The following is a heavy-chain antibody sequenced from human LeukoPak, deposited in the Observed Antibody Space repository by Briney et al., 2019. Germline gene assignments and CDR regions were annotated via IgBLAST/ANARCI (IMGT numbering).Heavy chain of an antibody. CDR1: GESFSGFY. D-gene: IGHD1-7*01. J-gene: IGHJ5*02. Sequence: SETLSLTCAFYGESFSGFYWSWVRQPPGKGLEWIGEINNYGRTNYSPSLKSRVSISVDAVDTSKMQFSLKLQSVTAADTAVYYCARNYHGGLDPWGQGTLVTVSS. V-gene: IGHV4-34*01. CDR2: INNYGRT. CDR3: ARNYHGGLDP.